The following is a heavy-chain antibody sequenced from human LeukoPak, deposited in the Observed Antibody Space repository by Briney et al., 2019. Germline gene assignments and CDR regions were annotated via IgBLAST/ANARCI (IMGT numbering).Heavy chain of an antibody. CDR3: AKDADTAMVYFDY. CDR1: GFTFSSYG. V-gene: IGHV3-23*01. Sequence: GGTLRLSCAASGFTFSSYGMTWVRQAPGKGLEWVSGISGSGGSTYYADSVKGRFTISRDNSKNTLYLQMNSLRVEDTAVYYCAKDADTAMVYFDYWGQGTLVTVSS. CDR2: ISGSGGST. D-gene: IGHD5-18*01. J-gene: IGHJ4*02.